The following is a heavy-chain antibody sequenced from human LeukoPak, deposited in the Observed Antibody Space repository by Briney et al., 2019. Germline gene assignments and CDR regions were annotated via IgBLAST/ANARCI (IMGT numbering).Heavy chain of an antibody. D-gene: IGHD3-3*01. CDR2: ISYDGSNK. CDR3: ARGPIFGVVIRSDGMDV. J-gene: IGHJ6*02. Sequence: PGGSLRLSCAASGFTFSSYAMHWVRQAPGKGLEWVAVISYDGSNKYYADSVKGRFTISRDNSKNTLYLQMNSLRAEDTAVYYCARGPIFGVVIRSDGMDVWGQGTTVTVSS. V-gene: IGHV3-30-3*01. CDR1: GFTFSSYA.